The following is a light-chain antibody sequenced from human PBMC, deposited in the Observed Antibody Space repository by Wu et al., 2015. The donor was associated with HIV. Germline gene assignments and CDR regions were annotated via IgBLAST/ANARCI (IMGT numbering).Light chain of an antibody. Sequence: EIVLTQSPATLSLSPGERATLSCRASQSVSSYLAWYQQKPGQAPRLLIYDASNRATGIPARFSGSGSGTDFTLTISSLEPEDFAVYYCQQRSNWPPGYSFGQGTKLGDQT. CDR1: QSVSSY. CDR3: QQRSNWPPGYS. CDR2: DAS. V-gene: IGKV3-11*01. J-gene: IGKJ2*03.